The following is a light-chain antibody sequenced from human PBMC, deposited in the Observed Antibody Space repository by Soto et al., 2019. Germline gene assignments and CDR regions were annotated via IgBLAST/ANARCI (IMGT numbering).Light chain of an antibody. CDR1: QNISNY. Sequence: EIVLTQSPGTLSLSPGEEATLSCRASQNISNYLIWYQQKPGQAPRLLIYDVSNRATGIPARFSGSGSGTDFTLTISSLEPEDFAVYYCQQRSNWPRTFGQGTKVDIK. J-gene: IGKJ1*01. CDR3: QQRSNWPRT. CDR2: DVS. V-gene: IGKV3-11*01.